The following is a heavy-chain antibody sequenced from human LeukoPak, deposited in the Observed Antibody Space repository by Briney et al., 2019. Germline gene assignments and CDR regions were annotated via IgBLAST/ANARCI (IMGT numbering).Heavy chain of an antibody. Sequence: SEPLSLTFTVSGYSISSGYFWGWMRQPPGKGLEWIGSIYHSVTTHYNPSLKSRVTISLDTSKNQFSLKLSSVTAADTAVYYCARAYCVGDCSVLHIYFDNWGQGTLVTVSS. CDR1: GYSISSGYF. CDR2: IYHSVTT. V-gene: IGHV4-38-2*02. D-gene: IGHD2-21*02. J-gene: IGHJ4*02. CDR3: ARAYCVGDCSVLHIYFDN.